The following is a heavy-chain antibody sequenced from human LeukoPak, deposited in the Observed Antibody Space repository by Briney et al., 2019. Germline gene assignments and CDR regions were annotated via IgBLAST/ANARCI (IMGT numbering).Heavy chain of an antibody. J-gene: IGHJ4*02. V-gene: IGHV3-9*01. Sequence: GGSLRLSCAASGFTFDDYAMHWVRQAPGKGLEWVSGISWNSGSIGYADSVKGRFTISRDNAKNSLYLQMNSLRAEDTALYYCAKGIRAGIAAAGNDYWGQGTLVTVSS. D-gene: IGHD6-13*01. CDR3: AKGIRAGIAAAGNDY. CDR2: ISWNSGSI. CDR1: GFTFDDYA.